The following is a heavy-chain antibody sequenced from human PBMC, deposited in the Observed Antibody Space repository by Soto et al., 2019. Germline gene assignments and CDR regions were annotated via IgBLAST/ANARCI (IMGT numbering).Heavy chain of an antibody. Sequence: GSSVKVSCKASGGTFSSYAISWVRQAPGQGLEWMGGIIPIFGTANYAQKFQGRVTITADKSTSTAYMELSSLRSEDTAVYYCASEVRSSSPGPYYFDYWGQVTLVTHSS. D-gene: IGHD6-6*01. J-gene: IGHJ4*02. CDR1: GGTFSSYA. CDR3: ASEVRSSSPGPYYFDY. V-gene: IGHV1-69*06. CDR2: IIPIFGTA.